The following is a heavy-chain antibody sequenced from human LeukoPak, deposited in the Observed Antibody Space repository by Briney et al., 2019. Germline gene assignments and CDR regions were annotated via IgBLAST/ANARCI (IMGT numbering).Heavy chain of an antibody. V-gene: IGHV4-34*01. CDR1: GGSFSGYY. CDR3: ARRKRGYSGYLKSNWFDP. Sequence: SETLSLTCAVSGGSFSGYYWSWIRQPPGKGLEWIGEINHSGSTNYNPSLKSRVTISVDTSKNQFSLKLSSVTAADTAVYYFARRKRGYSGYLKSNWFDPWGQGTLVTVSS. D-gene: IGHD5-12*01. CDR2: INHSGST. J-gene: IGHJ5*02.